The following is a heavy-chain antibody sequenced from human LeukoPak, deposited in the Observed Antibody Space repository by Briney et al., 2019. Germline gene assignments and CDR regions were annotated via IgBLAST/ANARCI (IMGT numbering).Heavy chain of an antibody. D-gene: IGHD3-10*01. CDR3: ARGLWFGELFDY. J-gene: IGHJ4*02. V-gene: IGHV1-2*04. CDR2: INPNSGGT. CDR1: GYTFTGYY. Sequence: ASVKVSCKASGYTFTGYYMHWVRQAPGQGLERMGWINPNSGGTNYAQKFQGWVTMTRDTSISTAYMELSRLRSDDTAVYYCARGLWFGELFDYWGQGTLVTVSS.